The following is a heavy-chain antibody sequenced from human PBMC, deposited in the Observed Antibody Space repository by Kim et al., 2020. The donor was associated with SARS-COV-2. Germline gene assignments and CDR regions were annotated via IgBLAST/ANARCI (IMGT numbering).Heavy chain of an antibody. D-gene: IGHD3-3*01. V-gene: IGHV7-4-1*02. CDR3: ARNSPNPSGNFFVA. CDR1: GYKFTSVV. J-gene: IGHJ4*02. CDR2: INTYTGNS. Sequence: ASVKVSCKASGYKFTSVVMNWVRQAPGQGPEWMGWINTYTGNSTYGPGFAGRFVFSFDASVSTAYMKIISLKAEDSAVYYCARNSPNPSGNFFVAWGQGT.